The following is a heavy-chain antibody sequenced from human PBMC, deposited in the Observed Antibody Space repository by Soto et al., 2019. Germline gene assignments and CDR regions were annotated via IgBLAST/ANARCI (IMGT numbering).Heavy chain of an antibody. D-gene: IGHD6-19*01. V-gene: IGHV1-18*01. CDR2: INVYNGNT. CDR3: AREGSAPYYYYGMDV. J-gene: IGHJ6*02. Sequence: QVQLEQSGAEVKKPGDSMKVSCKAYGYTFTSYGISWVRQAPGQGLEWMGWINVYNGNTDYPQKVQGRVTMTTDTSACTAYMERRSLRSDDTAVYYWAREGSAPYYYYGMDVWGQGTTVTVSS. CDR1: GYTFTSYG.